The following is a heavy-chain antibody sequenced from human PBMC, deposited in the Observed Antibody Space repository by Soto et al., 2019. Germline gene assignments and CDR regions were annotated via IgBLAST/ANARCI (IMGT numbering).Heavy chain of an antibody. D-gene: IGHD5-12*01. J-gene: IGHJ3*02. CDR1: GGSISSGGYY. V-gene: IGHV4-31*03. CDR2: IYYSGST. CDR3: ARALHEMATIGFHAFDI. Sequence: QVQLQESGPGLVKPSQTLSLTCTVSGGSISSGGYYWSWIRQHPGKGLEWIGYIYYSGSTYYNPSLKSRVTISVDTSKNQFSLKLSSVTAADTAVYYCARALHEMATIGFHAFDIWGQGTMVTVSS.